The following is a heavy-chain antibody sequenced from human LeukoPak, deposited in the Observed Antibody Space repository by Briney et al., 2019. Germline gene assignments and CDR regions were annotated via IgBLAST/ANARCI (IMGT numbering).Heavy chain of an antibody. CDR3: ARVVQSTDSSGFYLPEYSQH. D-gene: IGHD3-22*01. CDR1: GGSFSGYY. Sequence: PSETLSLTCAVYGGSFSGYYWSWIRQPPGKGLEWIGEINHSGSTNYNPSLKSRVTISVDTSKNQFSLKLSSVTAADTAVYYCARVVQSTDSSGFYLPEYSQHWGQGTLVTVSS. J-gene: IGHJ1*01. CDR2: INHSGST. V-gene: IGHV4-34*01.